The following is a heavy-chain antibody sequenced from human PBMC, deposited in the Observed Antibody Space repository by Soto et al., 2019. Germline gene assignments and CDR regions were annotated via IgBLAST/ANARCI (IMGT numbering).Heavy chain of an antibody. CDR3: VRVYSSGWYYFDY. D-gene: IGHD6-19*01. CDR2: IYYSGST. CDR1: GGSVSSYY. Sequence: SETPSITCTVSGGSVSSYYWSWIRQPPGKGLEWIGYIYYSGSTNYNPSLKSRVTISVDTSKNQFSLKLSSVTAADTAVYYCVRVYSSGWYYFDYWGQGTLVTVSS. J-gene: IGHJ4*02. V-gene: IGHV4-59*02.